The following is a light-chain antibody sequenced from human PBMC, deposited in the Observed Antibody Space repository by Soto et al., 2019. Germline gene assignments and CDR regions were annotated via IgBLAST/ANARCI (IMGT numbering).Light chain of an antibody. J-gene: IGKJ1*01. V-gene: IGKV1-39*01. CDR3: QQNYRNSPWT. Sequence: DIEMTQSPSSLSAFIGETVTVTCRASQSISRYLNWYQQKTGKDPTLLVSAASSLERGVPLRFSGGGSGTEFTLTISSLQPEDFATYYCQQNYRNSPWTFGQGTKVDIK. CDR1: QSISRY. CDR2: AAS.